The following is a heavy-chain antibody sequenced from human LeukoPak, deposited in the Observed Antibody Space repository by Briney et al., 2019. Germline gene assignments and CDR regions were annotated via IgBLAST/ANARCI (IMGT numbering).Heavy chain of an antibody. CDR1: SSTFSSYW. D-gene: IGHD3-10*01. V-gene: IGHV3-7*01. CDR3: ARDPYYYDSGSFAAFDI. Sequence: TGGSLRLSCAASSSTFSSYWMTWVRQAPGKGLEWVANIKEDGSKTFYVDSVKGRFTISRDNAKNSLYLQMNSLRAEDTAVYYCARDPYYYDSGSFAAFDIWGQGTMVTVSS. J-gene: IGHJ3*02. CDR2: IKEDGSKT.